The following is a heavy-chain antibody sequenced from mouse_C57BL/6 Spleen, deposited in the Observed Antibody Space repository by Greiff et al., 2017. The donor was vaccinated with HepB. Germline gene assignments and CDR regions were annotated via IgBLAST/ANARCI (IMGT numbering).Heavy chain of an antibody. CDR2: INPYNGDT. D-gene: IGHD1-1*01. V-gene: IGHV1-20*01. CDR3: ARSALRGFAY. CDR1: GYSFTGYF. Sequence: VQLKQSGPELVKPGDSVKISCKASGYSFTGYFMNWVMQSHGKSLEWIGRINPYNGDTFYNQKFKGKATLTVDKSSSTAHMELRSLTSEDSAVYYCARSALRGFAYWGQGTLVTVSA. J-gene: IGHJ3*01.